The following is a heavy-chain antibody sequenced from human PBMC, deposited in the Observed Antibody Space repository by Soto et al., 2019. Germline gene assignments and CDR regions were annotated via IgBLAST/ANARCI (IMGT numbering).Heavy chain of an antibody. J-gene: IGHJ5*02. CDR1: GYTFTSYA. V-gene: IGHV1-3*01. D-gene: IGHD4-17*01. CDR3: ARDYGDYVSRFDP. CDR2: INAGNGNT. Sequence: ASVKVSCKASGYTFTSYAMHWVRQAPGQRLEWMGWINAGNGNTKYSQKFQGRVTITRDTSASTAYMELSSLRSEDTAVYYCARDYGDYVSRFDPWGQATLVTVSS.